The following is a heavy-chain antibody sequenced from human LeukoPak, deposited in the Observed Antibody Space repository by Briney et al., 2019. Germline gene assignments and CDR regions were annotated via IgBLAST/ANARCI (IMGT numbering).Heavy chain of an antibody. J-gene: IGHJ3*01. CDR1: GDSVSTNSVA. V-gene: IGHV6-1*01. Sequence: SQTLSLTCAISGDSVSTNSVAWDWIRQSPSRGLEWLGRTYYRSKWNNDYAVSVKSRITINPDTSKNQFSLQLNSVTPDDTALYYCARGRYSGFDLWGQGTMVTVSS. CDR2: TYYRSKWNN. CDR3: ARGRYSGFDL. D-gene: IGHD2-15*01.